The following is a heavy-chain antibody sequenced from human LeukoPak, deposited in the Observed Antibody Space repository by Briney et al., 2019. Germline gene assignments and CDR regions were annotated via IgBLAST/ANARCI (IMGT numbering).Heavy chain of an antibody. CDR1: GGSISSYY. Sequence: SETLSLTCTVSGGSISSYYWSGIRQPAGKGLEWIGRIYTSGSTNYNPSLKSRVTMSVDTSKNQFSLKLSSVTAADTAVYYCARGPIVTGVVDYWGQGTLVTVSS. D-gene: IGHD3-3*01. CDR2: IYTSGST. V-gene: IGHV4-4*07. CDR3: ARGPIVTGVVDY. J-gene: IGHJ4*02.